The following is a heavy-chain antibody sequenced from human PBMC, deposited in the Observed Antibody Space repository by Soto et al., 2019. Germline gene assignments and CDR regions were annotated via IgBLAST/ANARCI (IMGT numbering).Heavy chain of an antibody. J-gene: IGHJ3*02. D-gene: IGHD3-10*01. CDR2: INPSGGST. Sequence: ASVKVSCKASGYTFTSYYMHWVRQAPGQGLEWMGIINPSGGSTSYAQKFQGRVTMTRDTSTSTVYMELSSLRSEDTAVYYCARAPITIVRGYAFDIWAQGTMVTVSS. CDR1: GYTFTSYY. V-gene: IGHV1-46*03. CDR3: ARAPITIVRGYAFDI.